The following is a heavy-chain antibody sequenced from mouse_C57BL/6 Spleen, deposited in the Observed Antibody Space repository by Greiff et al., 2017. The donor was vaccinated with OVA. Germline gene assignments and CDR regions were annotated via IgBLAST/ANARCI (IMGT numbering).Heavy chain of an antibody. Sequence: QVQLQQSGPELVKPGASVKISCKASGYAFSRSWMNWVKQRPGKGLEWIGRIYPGDGDTNYNGKFKGKATLTADKSSSTAYMQLSSLTSEDSAVYFCARLGPREYYFDYWGQGTTLTVSS. J-gene: IGHJ2*01. V-gene: IGHV1-82*01. D-gene: IGHD3-1*01. CDR3: ARLGPREYYFDY. CDR2: IYPGDGDT. CDR1: GYAFSRSW.